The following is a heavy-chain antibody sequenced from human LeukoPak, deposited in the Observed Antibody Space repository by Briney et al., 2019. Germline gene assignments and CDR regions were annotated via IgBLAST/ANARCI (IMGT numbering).Heavy chain of an antibody. CDR2: IIPIFGTA. J-gene: IGHJ5*02. Sequence: SVTVSFKASGGTFSSYAISWVRQAPGQGLEWMGGIIPIFGTANYAQKFQGRVTITADESTSTAYMELSSLRSEDTAVYYCARVLGYCSGGSCYADWFDPWGQGTLVTVSS. D-gene: IGHD2-15*01. CDR1: GGTFSSYA. V-gene: IGHV1-69*01. CDR3: ARVLGYCSGGSCYADWFDP.